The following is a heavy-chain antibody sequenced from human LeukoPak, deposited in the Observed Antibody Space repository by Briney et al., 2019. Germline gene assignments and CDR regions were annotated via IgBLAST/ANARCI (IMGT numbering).Heavy chain of an antibody. D-gene: IGHD6-13*01. CDR2: ISGSGGST. J-gene: IGHJ4*02. V-gene: IGHV3-23*01. Sequence: GGTLRLSCAASGFTFSSYGMSWVRQAPGKGLEWVSAISGSGGSTYYADSVKGRFTISRDNAKNSLYLQMNSLRAEDTALYYCAKDITGYSSSWPDYWGQGTLVTVSS. CDR1: GFTFSSYG. CDR3: AKDITGYSSSWPDY.